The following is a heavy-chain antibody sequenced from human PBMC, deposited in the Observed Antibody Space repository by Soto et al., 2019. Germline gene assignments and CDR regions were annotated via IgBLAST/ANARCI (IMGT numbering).Heavy chain of an antibody. V-gene: IGHV1-69*06. J-gene: IGHJ4*02. Sequence: QEQVVQSGPAMKEPGSSVKVSCRASGIMSSGYGFSWVRQAPGQGLQWVGVINPTLDSTHYAQNLQGRVSITADKSTDTAYLEVTSLRLEDTAIYFCATMKRARLDSWGRGTVVTVSS. CDR1: GIMSSGYG. D-gene: IGHD6-25*01. CDR2: INPTLDST. CDR3: ATMKRARLDS.